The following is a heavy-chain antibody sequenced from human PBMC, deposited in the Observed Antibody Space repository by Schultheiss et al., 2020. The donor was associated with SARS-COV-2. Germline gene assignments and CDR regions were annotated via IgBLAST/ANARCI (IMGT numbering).Heavy chain of an antibody. J-gene: IGHJ6*02. CDR2: IYYSGST. CDR1: GGSFSGYY. Sequence: SETLSLTCAVYGGSFSGYYWSWIRQPPGKGLEWIGYIYYSGSTNYNPSLKSRVTISVDTSKNQFSLKLSSVTAADTAVYYCARDLGAARSTGGMDVWGQGTTVTVSS. CDR3: ARDLGAARSTGGMDV. V-gene: IGHV4-59*01. D-gene: IGHD1-26*01.